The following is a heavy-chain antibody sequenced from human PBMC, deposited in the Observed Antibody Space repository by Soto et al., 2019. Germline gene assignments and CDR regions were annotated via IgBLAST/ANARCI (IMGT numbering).Heavy chain of an antibody. D-gene: IGHD6-13*01. CDR2: IWYDGSNK. CDR1: GFTFSSYG. J-gene: IGHJ6*02. CDR3: ARSRRYSSSWYFYYYGMDV. Sequence: PGGSLRLSCAASGFTFSSYGMHWVRQAPGKGLEWVAVIWYDGSNKYYADSVKGRFTISRDNSKNTLYLQMNSLRAEDTAVYYCARSRRYSSSWYFYYYGMDVWGQGTTVTVSS. V-gene: IGHV3-33*01.